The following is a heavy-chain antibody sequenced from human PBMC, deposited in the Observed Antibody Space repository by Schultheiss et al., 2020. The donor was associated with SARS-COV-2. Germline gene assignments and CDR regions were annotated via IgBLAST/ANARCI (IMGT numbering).Heavy chain of an antibody. Sequence: SETLSLTCTVSNYSISSGYYWGWIRQPPGKGLEWIGSIYHSGSTYYNPSLKSRVTISVDTSKNQFSLKLSSVTAADTAVYYCARDRRDGYNYSYYYYYMDVWGKGTTVTVSS. CDR2: IYHSGST. J-gene: IGHJ6*03. D-gene: IGHD5-24*01. CDR1: NYSISSGYY. V-gene: IGHV4-38-2*02. CDR3: ARDRRDGYNYSYYYYYMDV.